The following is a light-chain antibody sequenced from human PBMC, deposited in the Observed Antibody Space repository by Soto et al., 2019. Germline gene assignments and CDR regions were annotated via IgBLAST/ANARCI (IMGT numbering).Light chain of an antibody. CDR1: QGVGSY. CDR3: QQRSTWPPT. Sequence: EIVLTQSPATLSLSPGERATLSCRASQGVGSYLAWYRQKPGQAPRLLIYDASNRAAGIPARFSGGGSGTDFTLTISSLEAEDFAIYYCQQRSTWPPTFGGGTKVDIK. J-gene: IGKJ4*01. CDR2: DAS. V-gene: IGKV3-11*01.